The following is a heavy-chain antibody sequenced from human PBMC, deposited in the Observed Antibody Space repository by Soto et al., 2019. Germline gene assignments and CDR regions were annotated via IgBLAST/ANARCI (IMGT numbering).Heavy chain of an antibody. CDR2: INPSGGST. Sequence: ASVKVSCKASGYTFTSYYMHWVRQAPGQGLEWMGIINPSGGSTSYAQKFQGRVTMTRDTSTSTVYMELSSLRSEDTAVYYCASDWAAAGDYYYYGMDVWGQGTTVTVSS. J-gene: IGHJ6*02. V-gene: IGHV1-46*01. CDR3: ASDWAAAGDYYYYGMDV. D-gene: IGHD6-13*01. CDR1: GYTFTSYY.